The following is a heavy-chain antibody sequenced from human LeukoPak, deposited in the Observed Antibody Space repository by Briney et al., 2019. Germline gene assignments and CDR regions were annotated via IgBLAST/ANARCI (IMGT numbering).Heavy chain of an antibody. CDR3: ARGRGQWRPGVRFRWFDP. D-gene: IGHD3-3*01. Sequence: SETLSLTCAVYGGSFSGYYWGWIRQPPGKGLEWIGEINHSGSTNYNPSLKSRVTISVDTSKNQFSLKLSSVTAADTAVYYCARGRGQWRPGVRFRWFDPWGRGTLVTVSS. J-gene: IGHJ5*02. CDR1: GGSFSGYY. V-gene: IGHV4-34*01. CDR2: INHSGST.